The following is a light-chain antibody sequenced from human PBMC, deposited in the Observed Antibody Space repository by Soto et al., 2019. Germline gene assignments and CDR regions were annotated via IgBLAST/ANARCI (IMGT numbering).Light chain of an antibody. J-gene: IGKJ1*01. Sequence: VMTQSPATVSVSPGERVTLSCRASQSVSSNLAWYQQKPGQAPRLLIYGASTRATDIPVRFSGSGSGTEFTLTISSLQSEDFAVYYCQQYNDWPRTFGQGTKVDI. CDR3: QQYNDWPRT. V-gene: IGKV3-15*01. CDR1: QSVSSN. CDR2: GAS.